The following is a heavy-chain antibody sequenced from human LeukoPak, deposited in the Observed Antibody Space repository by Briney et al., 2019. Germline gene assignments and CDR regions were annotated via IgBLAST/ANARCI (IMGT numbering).Heavy chain of an antibody. CDR3: ARDSSGPLY. CDR1: GFTFSDYY. J-gene: IGHJ4*02. CDR2: ISSASSYT. V-gene: IGHV3-11*06. Sequence: KPGGSLRLSCAASGFTFSDYYMSWIRQAPGKGLEWVSYISSASSYTSYADSVKGRFTISRDNSKNTLYLQTNSLRAEDTAVYYCARDSSGPLYWGQGTLVTVSS. D-gene: IGHD6-19*01.